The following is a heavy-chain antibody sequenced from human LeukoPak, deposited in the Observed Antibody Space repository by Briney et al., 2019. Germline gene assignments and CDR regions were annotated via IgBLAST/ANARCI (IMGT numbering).Heavy chain of an antibody. CDR1: GFTFSIYA. CDR2: ISDSGAAT. J-gene: IGHJ4*02. D-gene: IGHD6-13*01. V-gene: IGHV3-23*01. CDR3: AKATSRLDNNSWYVSFDS. Sequence: GGSLRLSCAASGFTFSIYAMTWVRQAPGKGLEWVSSISDSGAATYYADSVKGRFTFSRDNSKNTLYLQMNSLRAEDTAVYYCAKATSRLDNNSWYVSFDSWGQGTLVTVSS.